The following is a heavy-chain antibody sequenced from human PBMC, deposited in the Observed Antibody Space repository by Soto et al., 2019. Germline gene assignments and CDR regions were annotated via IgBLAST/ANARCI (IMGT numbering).Heavy chain of an antibody. D-gene: IGHD5-12*01. CDR3: ARRGGGYDYFDY. Sequence: QLQLQESGPGLVKPSETLSLTCTVSGGSISSSSYYWGWIRQPPGKGLEWIGSIYYSGSTYYNPSLKSRVTISVDTSKNQFSLKLSSVTAADTAVYYCARRGGGYDYFDYWGQGTLVTVSS. CDR2: IYYSGST. J-gene: IGHJ4*02. V-gene: IGHV4-39*01. CDR1: GGSISSSSYY.